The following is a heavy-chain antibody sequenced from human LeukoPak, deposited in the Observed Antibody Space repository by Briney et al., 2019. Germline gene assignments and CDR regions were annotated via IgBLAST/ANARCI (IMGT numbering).Heavy chain of an antibody. V-gene: IGHV1-2*02. CDR3: ARAEPKVAAFDY. J-gene: IGHJ4*02. CDR1: GYTFTGYY. Sequence: ASVKVSCKASGYTFTGYYMHWVRQAPGQGLEWMGWINPNSGGTNYAQKFQGRVTMTWDTSISTAYMELSRLRSDDTAVYYCARAEPKVAAFDYWGQGTLVTVSS. CDR2: INPNSGGT. D-gene: IGHD6-19*01.